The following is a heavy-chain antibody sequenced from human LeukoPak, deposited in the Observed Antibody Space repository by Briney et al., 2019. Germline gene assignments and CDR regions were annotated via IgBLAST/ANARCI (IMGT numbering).Heavy chain of an antibody. CDR1: GYTFTGYY. CDR3: AREGNYDFWSGPSNYYYYGMD. Sequence: ASVKVSCKASGYTFTGYYMHWVRQAPGQGLEWMGRINPNSGGTNYAQKFQGRVTMTTDTSTSTAYMELRSLRSDDTAVYYCAREGNYDFWSGPSNYYYYGMD. D-gene: IGHD3-3*01. CDR2: INPNSGGT. V-gene: IGHV1-2*06. J-gene: IGHJ6*01.